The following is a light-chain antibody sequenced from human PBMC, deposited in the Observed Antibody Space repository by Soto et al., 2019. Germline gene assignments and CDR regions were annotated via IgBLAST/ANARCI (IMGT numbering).Light chain of an antibody. Sequence: IPLTQSQSSLSASVAAGVTIXCRVSQGISSYLGWYQQKPGKAPNLLIYAASTLQSGVPSRFSGGGSGTDFTLTISSLQPEDIATYYCQQYDNLPITFGQGTRLEIK. V-gene: IGKV1-9*01. J-gene: IGKJ5*01. CDR3: QQYDNLPIT. CDR1: QGISSY. CDR2: AAS.